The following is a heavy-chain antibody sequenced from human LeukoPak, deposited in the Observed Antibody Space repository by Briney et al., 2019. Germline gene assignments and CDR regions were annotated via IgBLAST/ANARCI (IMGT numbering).Heavy chain of an antibody. CDR2: ISSSSSYT. J-gene: IGHJ6*02. CDR3: ARVPHSYGPWGGYYGMDV. Sequence: PGGSLRLSCAASGFTFSDYYMSWIRQAPGKGLEWVSYISSSSSYTNYADPVKGRFTISRDNAKNSLYLQMNSLRAEDTAVYYCARVPHSYGPWGGYYGMDVWGQGTTVTVSS. CDR1: GFTFSDYY. D-gene: IGHD5-18*01. V-gene: IGHV3-11*06.